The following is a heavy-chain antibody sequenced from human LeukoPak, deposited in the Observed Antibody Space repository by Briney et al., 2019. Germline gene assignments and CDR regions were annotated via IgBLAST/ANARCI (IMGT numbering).Heavy chain of an antibody. D-gene: IGHD6-19*01. J-gene: IGHJ4*02. V-gene: IGHV3-48*03. Sequence: GGSLRLSCAASGFTFSSFEMHWVRQAPGKGLEWISYITSGCNTVYYADSVEGGFTISRDNAKNSLYLQMNSLRAEDTAVYYCARRPSGWPSDYWGQGTLVTVSS. CDR2: ITSGCNTV. CDR3: ARRPSGWPSDY. CDR1: GFTFSSFE.